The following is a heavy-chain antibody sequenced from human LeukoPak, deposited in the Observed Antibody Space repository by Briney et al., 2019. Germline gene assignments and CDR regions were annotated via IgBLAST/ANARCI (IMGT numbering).Heavy chain of an antibody. V-gene: IGHV3-74*01. J-gene: IGHJ4*02. CDR2: IKSDGSAT. CDR3: ASSNSSGWYYFDY. D-gene: IGHD6-19*01. Sequence: PGGSLRLSCAASGFTFSSYWMHWVRQAPGKGLVWVSRIKSDGSATSNADSVKGRFTISRDNAKNTLYLQMNSLRAEDTAVYYCASSNSSGWYYFDYWGQGTLVTVSS. CDR1: GFTFSSYW.